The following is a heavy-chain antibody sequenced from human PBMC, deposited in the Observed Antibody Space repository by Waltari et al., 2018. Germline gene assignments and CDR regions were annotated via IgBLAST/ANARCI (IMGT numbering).Heavy chain of an antibody. J-gene: IGHJ4*02. CDR2: IYSVGST. V-gene: IGHV3-53*01. CDR3: ASFTTKTH. Sequence: EVQLVESGGGLIQPGGSLRLSCAASGFTVSNNYMSWVRQAPGKGLEWVSLIYSVGSTYYADSVKGRFTISRDNSRNTLYLQMTSLRAEDTAVYYCASFTTKTHWGQGTLVTVSS. D-gene: IGHD1-1*01. CDR1: GFTVSNNY.